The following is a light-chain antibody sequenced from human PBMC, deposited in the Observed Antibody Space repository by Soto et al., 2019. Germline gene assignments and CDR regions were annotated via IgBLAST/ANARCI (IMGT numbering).Light chain of an antibody. V-gene: IGLV1-47*01. CDR2: RNN. CDR1: TSNIGTNT. CDR3: ATWDDSLSGVV. Sequence: QSVLTQSPSASGTPGQRVSISCSGSTSNIGTNTVSWYQHVPGTAPKLLIYRNNQRPSGVPDRFSGSKSGTSASLAISGLRSEDEADYYCATWDDSLSGVVFGGGTKVTVL. J-gene: IGLJ2*01.